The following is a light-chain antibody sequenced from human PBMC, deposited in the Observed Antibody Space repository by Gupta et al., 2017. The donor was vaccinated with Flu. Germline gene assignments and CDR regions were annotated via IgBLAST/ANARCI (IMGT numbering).Light chain of an antibody. J-gene: IGKJ5*01. CDR1: QSISSN. Sequence: EIVMTQSPDTLSVSPGERATLSCRASQSISSNLAWYQHKPGRAPRLLIYGASTRDTGIADRFSGSGCGKELTLTISSRESEDFAVYYCQQYEDWPPITFGQGTRLEIK. CDR3: QQYEDWPPIT. CDR2: GAS. V-gene: IGKV3-15*01.